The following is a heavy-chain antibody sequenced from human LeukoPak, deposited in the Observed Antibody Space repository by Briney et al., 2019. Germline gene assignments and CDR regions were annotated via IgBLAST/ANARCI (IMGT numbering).Heavy chain of an antibody. D-gene: IGHD1-26*01. J-gene: IGHJ4*02. CDR2: IYYSGST. CDR1: GGSISSSSYY. CDR3: ASIGGATTDFDY. V-gene: IGHV4-39*01. Sequence: SETLSITCTVSGGSISSSSYYWGWIRQPPGKGLEWIGSIYYSGSTYYNPSLKSRVTISVDTSRNQFSLKLSSVTAADTAVYYCASIGGATTDFDYWGQGTLVTVSS.